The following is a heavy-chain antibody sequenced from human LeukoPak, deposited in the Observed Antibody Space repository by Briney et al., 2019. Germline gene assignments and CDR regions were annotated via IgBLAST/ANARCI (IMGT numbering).Heavy chain of an antibody. J-gene: IGHJ4*02. CDR3: AKGSVDTSYIDY. D-gene: IGHD3-10*01. V-gene: IGHV3-23*01. CDR2: LSGSGDST. Sequence: PGGSLRLACAASGFTFSNFAMTWVRLAPGRGLEWVSTLSGSGDSTHFADSVKGRFTISRDSSENTLYLQMNRLRVEDTALYYCAKGSVDTSYIDYWGQGTLVTVSS. CDR1: GFTFSNFA.